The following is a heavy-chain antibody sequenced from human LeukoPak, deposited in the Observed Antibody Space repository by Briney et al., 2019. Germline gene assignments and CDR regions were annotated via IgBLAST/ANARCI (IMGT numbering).Heavy chain of an antibody. D-gene: IGHD4-11*01. V-gene: IGHV4-61*02. Sequence: SQTLSLTCTVSGDSISSGSYYWSCIRQPAGKGLEWIGRIYTSGSTNYNPSLKSRVTISLDTSKNQFSLKLSSVTAADTAVYYCARFYSNFDCWGQGILVTVSS. CDR1: GDSISSGSYY. J-gene: IGHJ4*02. CDR2: IYTSGST. CDR3: ARFYSNFDC.